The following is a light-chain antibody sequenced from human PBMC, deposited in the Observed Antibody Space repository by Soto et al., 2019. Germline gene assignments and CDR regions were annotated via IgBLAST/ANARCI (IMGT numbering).Light chain of an antibody. J-gene: IGLJ3*02. CDR3: QLWDSKSNHWV. V-gene: IGLV3-21*02. Sequence: SYELPQPPSVSVATGQTARIACGGNNIGSKIVHWYQQKPGQAPVLVVYDDSDRPSGIPERCSGSDSGNTSSLTIIRVEAGDEADYYCQLWDSKSNHWVFGGGTKLTVL. CDR1: NIGSKI. CDR2: DDS.